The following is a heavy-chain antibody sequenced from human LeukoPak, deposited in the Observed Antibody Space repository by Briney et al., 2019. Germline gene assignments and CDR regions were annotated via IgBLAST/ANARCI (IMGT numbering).Heavy chain of an antibody. CDR1: GGSISSINW. CDR2: IYHSGST. D-gene: IGHD1-26*01. CDR3: ARLVVGARHRDWFDP. Sequence: SDTLSLTCAVSGGSISSINWWSWVRQPPGKGLGWIGEIYHSGSTNYNPSLKSRVTISVDKSKNQFSLKLSSVTAADTAVYYCARLVVGARHRDWFDPWGQGTLVTVSS. V-gene: IGHV4-4*02. J-gene: IGHJ5*02.